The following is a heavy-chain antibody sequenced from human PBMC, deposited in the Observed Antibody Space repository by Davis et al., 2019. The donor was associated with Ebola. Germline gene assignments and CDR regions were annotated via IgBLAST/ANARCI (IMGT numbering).Heavy chain of an antibody. J-gene: IGHJ4*02. CDR3: ATDPYGGNPQSADY. CDR2: ISSSSSYI. CDR1: GFTFSYFG. D-gene: IGHD3-16*01. Sequence: GGSLRLSCAASGFTFSYFGMNWVRLTPGKGLEWVSSISSSSSYISYADSVKGRFTISRDNAKNSLYLQMNSLRADDTAVYYCATDPYGGNPQSADYWGQGSLVTVSS. V-gene: IGHV3-21*01.